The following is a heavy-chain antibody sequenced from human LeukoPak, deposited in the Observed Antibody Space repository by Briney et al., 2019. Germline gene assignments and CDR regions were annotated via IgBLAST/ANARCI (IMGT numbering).Heavy chain of an antibody. Sequence: GGSLRLSCAASGFAFSSYEMNWVRQAPGKGLEWVSYISSSGSTIYYADSVKGRFTISRDNAKNSLYLQMNSLRAEDTAVYYCARGPGGDYTHAFDIWGQGTMVTVSS. J-gene: IGHJ3*02. CDR2: ISSSGSTI. V-gene: IGHV3-48*03. D-gene: IGHD2-21*02. CDR1: GFAFSSYE. CDR3: ARGPGGDYTHAFDI.